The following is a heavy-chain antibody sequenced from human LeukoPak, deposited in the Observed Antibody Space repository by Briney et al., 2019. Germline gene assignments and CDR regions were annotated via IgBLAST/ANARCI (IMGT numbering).Heavy chain of an antibody. J-gene: IGHJ4*02. Sequence: PGGSLRLPCAASGFTFDDYAMHWVRQAPGKGLEWVSAISWNSGSIGYADSVKGRFTISRENAKNSLYLQMNSLRADDTALYYCAKGRAAAATPYHFDYWGQGTLVTVSS. V-gene: IGHV3-9*01. CDR3: AKGRAAAATPYHFDY. CDR2: ISWNSGSI. CDR1: GFTFDDYA. D-gene: IGHD6-13*01.